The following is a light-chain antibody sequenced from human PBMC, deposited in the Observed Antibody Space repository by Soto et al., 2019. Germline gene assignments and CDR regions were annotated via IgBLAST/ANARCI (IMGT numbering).Light chain of an antibody. V-gene: IGLV2-14*01. CDR2: DVS. Sequence: QSALTQPASVSGSPGQSITISCTGTSSDVGGYNYVSWYQQHPGKAPKLMIYDVSNRPSGVSNRFSGSKSGHTASLTISGLQAEDGADYYCSSYTSSSTLYVFGTGTKVTVL. CDR1: SSDVGGYNY. CDR3: SSYTSSSTLYV. J-gene: IGLJ1*01.